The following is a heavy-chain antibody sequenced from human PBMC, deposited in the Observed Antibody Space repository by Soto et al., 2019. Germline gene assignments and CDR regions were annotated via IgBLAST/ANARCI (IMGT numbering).Heavy chain of an antibody. J-gene: IGHJ6*02. CDR2: IYYSGST. CDR3: AREQLPYRGIYYYGMDV. D-gene: IGHD2-2*02. Sequence: SETLSLTCTVSGGSISSGDYYWSWIRHPPGKGLEWIGYIYYSGSTYYNPSLKSRVTISVDTSKNQFSLKLSSVTAAGTAVYYCAREQLPYRGIYYYGMDVWGQGTTVTVSS. V-gene: IGHV4-30-4*01. CDR1: GGSISSGDYY.